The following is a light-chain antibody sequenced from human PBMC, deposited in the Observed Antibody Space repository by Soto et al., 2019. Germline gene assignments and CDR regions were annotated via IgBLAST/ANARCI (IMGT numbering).Light chain of an antibody. CDR1: QSLTGNS. CDR3: HQYGSSPYT. V-gene: IGKV3-20*01. CDR2: ATS. J-gene: IGKJ2*01. Sequence: DIVLTQSPGTLSLSPGERATLSCRASQSLTGNSLAWFQQKPGQAPRLLIYATSARATGVPDTFSASGSGTDFPLIITRLAPEDFAVYFCHQYGSSPYTFGQGTKLEIQ.